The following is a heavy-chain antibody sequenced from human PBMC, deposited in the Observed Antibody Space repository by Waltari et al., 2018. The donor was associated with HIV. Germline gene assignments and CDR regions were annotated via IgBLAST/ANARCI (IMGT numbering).Heavy chain of an antibody. J-gene: IGHJ4*02. CDR2: SSSDVRAT. CDR1: GFTFSSFW. CDR3: ARGVTVATMTPFDQ. Sequence: EVQLVESGGGLVQPGGSQRLSCEASGFTFSSFWMHWVRQLPGKGLEWVARSSSDVRATTYVDSVKGRFTVSRDNAKNTLSLQMNSLRAEDTAVDYCARGVTVATMTPFDQWGQGTLVTVSS. V-gene: IGHV3-74*01. D-gene: IGHD4-17*01.